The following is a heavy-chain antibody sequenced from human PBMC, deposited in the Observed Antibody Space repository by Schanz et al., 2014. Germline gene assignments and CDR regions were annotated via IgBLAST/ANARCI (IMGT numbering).Heavy chain of an antibody. Sequence: EVQLLESGGGLVQPGGSLRLSCAASGFTFSSYAMSWVRQAPGKGLEWVSRIKSDGSSTSYADSVKGRFTISRDNSKNTLYLQMNSLRAEYTAIYYCAKDAPYPFDLWGRGTLITVSS. CDR2: IKSDGSST. CDR1: GFTFSSYA. CDR3: AKDAPYPFDL. V-gene: IGHV3-23*01. J-gene: IGHJ2*01.